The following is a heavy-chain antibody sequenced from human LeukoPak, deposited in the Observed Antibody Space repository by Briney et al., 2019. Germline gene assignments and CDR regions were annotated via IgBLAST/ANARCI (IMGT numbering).Heavy chain of an antibody. CDR3: ARDPDGSGSYNWFDP. D-gene: IGHD3-10*01. CDR2: IYTSGST. CDR1: GGSISSYY. J-gene: IGHJ5*02. V-gene: IGHV4-4*07. Sequence: TSETLSLTCTVSGGSISSYYWRWIRQPAGKGLEWIGRIYTSGSTNYNASLKSRVTMSVDTSKNQFSLKLSSVTAADTAVYYCARDPDGSGSYNWFDPWGQGTLVTVSS.